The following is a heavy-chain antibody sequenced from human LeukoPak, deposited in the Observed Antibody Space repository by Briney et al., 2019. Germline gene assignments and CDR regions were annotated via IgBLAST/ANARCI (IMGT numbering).Heavy chain of an antibody. Sequence: GGSLRLSCAASGFTFNNYAMSWVRQAPGKGLEWVSVISSSGGSTYYADSVKGRFTISRDNSKNTLYLQMSSLRAEDTAVYYCAKGPLKYFFDYWGQGTLVTVSS. CDR1: GFTFNNYA. CDR3: AKGPLKYFFDY. CDR2: ISSSGGST. V-gene: IGHV3-23*01. J-gene: IGHJ4*02.